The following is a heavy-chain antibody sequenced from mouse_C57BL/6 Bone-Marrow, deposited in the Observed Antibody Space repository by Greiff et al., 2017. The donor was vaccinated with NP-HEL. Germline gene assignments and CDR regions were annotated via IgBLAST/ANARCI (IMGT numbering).Heavy chain of an antibody. CDR1: GYTFTDYN. J-gene: IGHJ3*01. CDR2: INPNNGGT. D-gene: IGHD2-1*01. V-gene: IGHV1-22*01. CDR3: ARGKGKWLFAY. Sequence: EVQLQQSGPELVKPGASVKMSCKASGYTFTDYNMHWVKQSHGKSLEWVGYINPNNGGTSYNQKFKGKATLTVNKSSSTAYMELRSLTSEDSAVYYCARGKGKWLFAYWGQGTLVTVSA.